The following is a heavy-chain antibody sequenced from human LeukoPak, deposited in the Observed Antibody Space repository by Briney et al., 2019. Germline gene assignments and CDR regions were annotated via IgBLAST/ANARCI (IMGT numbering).Heavy chain of an antibody. CDR3: ARTRIAVAGTQTGWFDP. J-gene: IGHJ5*02. V-gene: IGHV4-4*07. D-gene: IGHD6-19*01. CDR1: GGSISSYY. Sequence: SETLSLTCTVSGGSISSYYWSWIRQPAGKGLEWIGRIYTSGSTNYNPSLTTRVTMSVDTAKNQFSLKLSSVTAADTAVYYCARTRIAVAGTQTGWFDPWGQGTLVTVSS. CDR2: IYTSGST.